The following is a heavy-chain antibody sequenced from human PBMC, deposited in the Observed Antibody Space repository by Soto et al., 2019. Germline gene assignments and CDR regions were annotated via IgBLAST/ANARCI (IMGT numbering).Heavy chain of an antibody. V-gene: IGHV3-30-3*01. Sequence: PGGSLRLSCAASGFTFSSYAMHWVRQAPGKGLEWVAVISYDGSNKYYADSVKGRFTISRDNSKNTLYLQMNSLRAEDTAVYYCARYGPAVIYYYYGMDVWGQGTTVTVSS. D-gene: IGHD4-17*01. CDR1: GFTFSSYA. J-gene: IGHJ6*02. CDR2: ISYDGSNK. CDR3: ARYGPAVIYYYYGMDV.